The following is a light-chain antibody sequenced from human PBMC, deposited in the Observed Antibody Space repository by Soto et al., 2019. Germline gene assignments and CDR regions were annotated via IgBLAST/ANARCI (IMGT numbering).Light chain of an antibody. V-gene: IGKV1-39*01. CDR3: QQSHSTSWT. CDR1: QSISTY. CDR2: GAS. J-gene: IGKJ1*01. Sequence: DIQMTQSPSSLSASVGDRVTITCRASQSISTYLNWYQQKPGKAPKLLMYGASSLQSGVPSGFSGTGSGTDFTLTISSLQPEDYATYYFQQSHSTSWTCAQGTKV.